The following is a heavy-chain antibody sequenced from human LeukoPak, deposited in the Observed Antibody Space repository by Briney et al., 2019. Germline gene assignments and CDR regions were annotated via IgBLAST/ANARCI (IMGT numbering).Heavy chain of an antibody. V-gene: IGHV3-15*05. Sequence: GGSLRLSCATSGFIFSNAWMSWVRQAPGKGLEWVGRIKSKTDGGTTDYAAPVKGRFTISRDDSKNTLYLQMNSLQTEDTAVYYGTTDYWYFGYWGQGTLVTVSS. D-gene: IGHD2-8*02. CDR2: IKSKTDGGTT. J-gene: IGHJ4*02. CDR3: TTDYWYFGY. CDR1: GFIFSNAW.